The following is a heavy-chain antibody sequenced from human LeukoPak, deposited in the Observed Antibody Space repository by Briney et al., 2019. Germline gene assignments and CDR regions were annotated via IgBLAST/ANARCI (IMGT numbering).Heavy chain of an antibody. J-gene: IGHJ4*02. CDR2: IWYDGSNK. CDR1: GFTFSSYG. CDR3: ARTYYYGSGNEMAY. V-gene: IGHV3-33*01. Sequence: GGSLRLSCAASGFTFSSYGMHWVRQAPGKGLEWVAVIWYDGSNKYYADSVKGRFTISRDNSKNTLYLQMNSLRAEDTAVYYCARTYYYGSGNEMAYWGQGTLVTVSS. D-gene: IGHD3-10*01.